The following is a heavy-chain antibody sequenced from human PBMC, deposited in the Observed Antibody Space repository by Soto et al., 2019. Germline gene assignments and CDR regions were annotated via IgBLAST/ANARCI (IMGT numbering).Heavy chain of an antibody. J-gene: IGHJ6*02. Sequence: ESGGGVVPPGRSLRLSCAASGFTFSSYGMHWVRQAPGKGLEWVAVISYDGSNKYYADSVKGRFTISRDNSKNTLYLQMNSLRAEDTAVYYCAKEPRITMVRGVITYYYGMDVWGQGTTVTVSS. CDR2: ISYDGSNK. CDR1: GFTFSSYG. V-gene: IGHV3-30*18. D-gene: IGHD3-10*01. CDR3: AKEPRITMVRGVITYYYGMDV.